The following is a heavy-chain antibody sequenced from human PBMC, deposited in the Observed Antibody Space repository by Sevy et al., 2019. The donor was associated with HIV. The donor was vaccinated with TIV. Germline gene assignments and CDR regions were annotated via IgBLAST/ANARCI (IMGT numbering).Heavy chain of an antibody. CDR3: AAVPYYYGSGSYYNDAFDI. CDR1: GFTFTSSA. Sequence: ASVKVSCKASGFTFTSSAVQWVRQARGQRLEWIGWIVVGSGNTNYAQKFQERVTIIRDMSTSTAYMELSSLRSEDTAVYYCAAVPYYYGSGSYYNDAFDIWGQGTMVTVSS. CDR2: IVVGSGNT. V-gene: IGHV1-58*01. D-gene: IGHD3-10*01. J-gene: IGHJ3*02.